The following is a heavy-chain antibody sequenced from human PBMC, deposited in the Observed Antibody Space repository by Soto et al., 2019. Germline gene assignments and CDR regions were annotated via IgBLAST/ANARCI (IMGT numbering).Heavy chain of an antibody. CDR1: GFTFSLSA. V-gene: IGHV3-23*01. J-gene: IGHJ1*01. D-gene: IGHD3-9*01. CDR3: AKGPAYDILTGCGY. CDR2: LSGGGSTT. Sequence: EVQLLESGGGFVQPGESLRLSCAASGFTFSLSAMSWVRQAPGRGLDWVSSLSGGGSTTDYADSVKGRFTISRDNSKNTVHLQRNSLRAEDTAVYYCAKGPAYDILTGCGYWGQGAMVTVSS.